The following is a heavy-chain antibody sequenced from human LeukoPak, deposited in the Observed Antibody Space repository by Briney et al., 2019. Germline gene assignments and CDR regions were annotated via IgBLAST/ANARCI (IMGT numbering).Heavy chain of an antibody. CDR1: GFTFSSYG. Sequence: PGRSLRLSCAASGFTFSSYGMHWVRQAPGKGLEWVAVIWYDGSNKYYADSVKGRFTISRDNSKNTLYLQMNSLRAEDTAVYYCARGDSSGYYFDYWGQGTLVIVSS. J-gene: IGHJ4*02. CDR3: ARGDSSGYYFDY. CDR2: IWYDGSNK. D-gene: IGHD3-22*01. V-gene: IGHV3-33*01.